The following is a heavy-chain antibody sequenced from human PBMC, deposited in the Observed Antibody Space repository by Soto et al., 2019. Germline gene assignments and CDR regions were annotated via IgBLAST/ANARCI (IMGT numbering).Heavy chain of an antibody. CDR1: GGSISSISYL. CDR3: ARALSDIVLVPAANNWFDP. J-gene: IGHJ5*02. Sequence: PSETLSLTCTVSGGSISSISYLWGLIRQPPGKGLESLGSIYFTGSTYYNPSLKSRVTISVDTSKNQFSLKLSSVTAADTAVYYCARALSDIVLVPAANNWFDPWGQGTLVTVSS. D-gene: IGHD2-2*01. CDR2: IYFTGST. V-gene: IGHV4-39*07.